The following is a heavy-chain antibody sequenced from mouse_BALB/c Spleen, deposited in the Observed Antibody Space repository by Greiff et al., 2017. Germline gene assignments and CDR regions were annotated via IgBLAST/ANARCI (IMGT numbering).Heavy chain of an antibody. V-gene: IGHV5-12-2*01. Sequence: EVMLVESGGGLVQPGGSLKLSCAASGFTFSSYTMSWVRQTPEKRLEWVAYISNGGGSTYYPDTVKGRFTISRDNAKNTLYLQMSSLKSEDTAMYYCARHRAVDYPFAYWGQGTLVTVSA. J-gene: IGHJ3*01. CDR3: ARHRAVDYPFAY. CDR1: GFTFSSYT. CDR2: ISNGGGST. D-gene: IGHD2-13*01.